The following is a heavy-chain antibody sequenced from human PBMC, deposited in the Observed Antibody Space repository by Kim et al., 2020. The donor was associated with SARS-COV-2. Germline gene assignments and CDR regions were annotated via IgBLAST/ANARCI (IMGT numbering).Heavy chain of an antibody. CDR1: GYTFTNYW. CDR2: IDPSDSYS. D-gene: IGHD4-17*01. CDR3: AVDTVTTWGYFDY. Sequence: GESLKISCKGSGYTFTNYWIIWVRQMPGKGLEWMGKIDPSDSYSNYSPAFQGHVTMSIDKSISTAYLQWSSLKASDTAMYYCAVDTVTTWGYFDYWGQGTLVTVSP. J-gene: IGHJ4*02. V-gene: IGHV5-10-1*01.